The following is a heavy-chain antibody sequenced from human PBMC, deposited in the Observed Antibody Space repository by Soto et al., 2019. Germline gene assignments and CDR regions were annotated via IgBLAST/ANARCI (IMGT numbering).Heavy chain of an antibody. Sequence: SETLSLTCFVSGGSFTNYYWTWIRQSPGKGLEWIGEINHSGSTNYNPSLKSRVTILVDTSKNRFSLKLSSVTAADTAVYYCARVRHGTYYYYGMDVWGQGTTVTVPS. CDR1: GGSFTNYY. D-gene: IGHD1-1*01. CDR2: INHSGST. CDR3: ARVRHGTYYYYGMDV. J-gene: IGHJ6*02. V-gene: IGHV4-34*01.